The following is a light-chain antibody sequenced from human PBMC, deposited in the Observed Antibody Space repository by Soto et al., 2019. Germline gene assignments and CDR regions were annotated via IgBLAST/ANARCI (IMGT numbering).Light chain of an antibody. CDR3: AAWDDSPNVFYV. J-gene: IGLJ1*01. V-gene: IGLV1-44*01. CDR2: VND. CDR1: NSNIGSNN. Sequence: QSVLTQPPSVSGTPGQRVTISCSGSNSNIGSNNVNWYQQLPGTAPKLLICVNDQRPSGVPDRFSRSKSGNSASLTISGLQSEDEAEYYCAAWDDSPNVFYVFGTGTKLTVL.